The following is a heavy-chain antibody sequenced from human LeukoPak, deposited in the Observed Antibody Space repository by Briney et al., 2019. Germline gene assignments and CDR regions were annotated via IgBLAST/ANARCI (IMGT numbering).Heavy chain of an antibody. D-gene: IGHD1-26*01. CDR3: ARDGGQWELRGDFDY. V-gene: IGHV4-59*01. J-gene: IGHJ4*02. CDR2: IYCSGST. Sequence: PSETLSLTCTVSGGSISSYYWSWIRQPPGKGLEWIGYIYCSGSTNHNPSLKSRVTISVDTSKNQFSLKLSSVTAADTAVYYCARDGGQWELRGDFDYWGQGTLVTVSS. CDR1: GGSISSYY.